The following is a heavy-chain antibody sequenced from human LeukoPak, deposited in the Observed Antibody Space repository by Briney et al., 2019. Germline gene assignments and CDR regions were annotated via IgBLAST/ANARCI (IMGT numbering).Heavy chain of an antibody. Sequence: SETLSLTCTVSGGSINNYYWSWIRQPAGKGLEWIGRIYTRGSTSYNSSLKSRVTMSVDTSKNQFSLTLSSVTAADTAGYYCVRGRYCSADNCSGGDAFDIWGQGTMVSVSS. D-gene: IGHD2-15*01. J-gene: IGHJ3*02. V-gene: IGHV4-4*07. CDR3: VRGRYCSADNCSGGDAFDI. CDR2: IYTRGST. CDR1: GGSINNYY.